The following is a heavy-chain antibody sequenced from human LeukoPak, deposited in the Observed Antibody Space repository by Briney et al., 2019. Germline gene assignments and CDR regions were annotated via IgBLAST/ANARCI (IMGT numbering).Heavy chain of an antibody. CDR2: ISYDGSNK. J-gene: IGHJ4*02. Sequence: PGGSLRLSCAASGFTFSSYGMHWVRQAPGKGLEWVAVISYDGSNKYYADSVKGRFTISRDNSKNTLYLQMNSLRAEDTAVYYCARDFRLAQIDYWGQGTLVTVSS. D-gene: IGHD3/OR15-3a*01. CDR1: GFTFSSYG. V-gene: IGHV3-30*03. CDR3: ARDFRLAQIDY.